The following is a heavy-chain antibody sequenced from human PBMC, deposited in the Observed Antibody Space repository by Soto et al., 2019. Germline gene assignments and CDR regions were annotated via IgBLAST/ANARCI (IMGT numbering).Heavy chain of an antibody. Sequence: QVQLVQSGTEVNKPGASVNVSCKAFGYTFTSYGFSWVRQVPGQGLEWLGWISAFNGDTQYAQTMKGRLTVTTDTSTTTVHMELRSLTPADTAVYYCAREAGWQRMVPYDWGQGTLVTVS. J-gene: IGHJ4*02. CDR1: GYTFTSYG. CDR3: AREAGWQRMVPYD. V-gene: IGHV1-18*04. CDR2: ISAFNGDT. D-gene: IGHD6-25*01.